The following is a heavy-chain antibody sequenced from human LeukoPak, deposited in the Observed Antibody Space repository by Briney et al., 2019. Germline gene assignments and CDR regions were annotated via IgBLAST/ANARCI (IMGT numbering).Heavy chain of an antibody. J-gene: IGHJ3*02. V-gene: IGHV4-4*07. Sequence: PSETLSLTCTVSGGSISSYYWSWIRQPAGKGLEWIGRIYTSGSTNYNPSLKSRVTMSVDTSKNQFSLKLSSVTAADTAVYYCARDNTDSGYDYVGKSHAFDIWGQGTMVTVSS. CDR1: GGSISSYY. D-gene: IGHD5-12*01. CDR2: IYTSGST. CDR3: ARDNTDSGYDYVGKSHAFDI.